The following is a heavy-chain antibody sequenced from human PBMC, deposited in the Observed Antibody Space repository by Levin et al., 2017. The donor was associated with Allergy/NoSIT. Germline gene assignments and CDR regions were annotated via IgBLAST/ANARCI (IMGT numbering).Heavy chain of an antibody. J-gene: IGHJ4*02. CDR3: ARVPTYQLLSLDY. CDR2: ISAYNGNT. Sequence: ASVKVSCKTSGYIFSDYGLSWVRQAPGQGLEWMGWISAYNGNTKYAQKIQGRVTMATETSTSTAFMELRSLRSDDTAVYYCARVPTYQLLSLDYWGQGTLVIVSS. CDR1: GYIFSDYG. D-gene: IGHD2-2*01. V-gene: IGHV1-18*01.